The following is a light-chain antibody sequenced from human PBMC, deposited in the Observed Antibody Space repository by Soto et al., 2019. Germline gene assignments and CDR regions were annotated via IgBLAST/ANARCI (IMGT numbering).Light chain of an antibody. Sequence: EIVLTQSPATLSLSPGERATLSCRASQSVNNYLAWYQQKPGQAPRLLIYDASNRATGIPARFSASGSGTDFTLTISRLEPEDFAVYYCQLRSSWPLTLDGGTKVEIK. V-gene: IGKV3-11*01. J-gene: IGKJ4*01. CDR2: DAS. CDR3: QLRSSWPLT. CDR1: QSVNNY.